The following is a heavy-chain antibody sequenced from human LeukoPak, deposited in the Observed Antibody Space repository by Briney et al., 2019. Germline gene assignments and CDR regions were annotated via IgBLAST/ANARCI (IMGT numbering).Heavy chain of an antibody. CDR1: GGSISNYH. J-gene: IGHJ3*02. CDR2: INYSGST. D-gene: IGHD1-26*01. Sequence: SSETLSPTCTVSGGSISNYHWSWIRQPPGKGLEWIGYINYSGSTNYNPSLKSRVTISVDTSKNQFSLKLSSVTAADTAVYYCARDRRWELLHAFDIWGQGTMVTVSS. CDR3: ARDRRWELLHAFDI. V-gene: IGHV4-59*01.